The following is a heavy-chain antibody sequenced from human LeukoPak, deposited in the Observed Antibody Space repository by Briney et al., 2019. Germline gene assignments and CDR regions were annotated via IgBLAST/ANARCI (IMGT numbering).Heavy chain of an antibody. V-gene: IGHV1-18*01. J-gene: IGHJ4*02. D-gene: IGHD4-23*01. CDR1: GYTFTNYG. Sequence: ASVKVSCKASGYTFTNYGISWVPQAPGQGLEWMGWLSANNGNRNYALKLQDRVSMPTDTSTSTAYMELRSLRSDDTAVYYCARQGYGGHSRGAADYWGQGTLVTVSS. CDR3: ARQGYGGHSRGAADY. CDR2: LSANNGNR.